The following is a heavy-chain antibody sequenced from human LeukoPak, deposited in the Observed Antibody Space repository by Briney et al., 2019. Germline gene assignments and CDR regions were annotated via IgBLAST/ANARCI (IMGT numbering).Heavy chain of an antibody. CDR2: IKLDGSEK. CDR3: ARDQYDTWSQRGNFDS. D-gene: IGHD3/OR15-3a*01. J-gene: IGHJ4*02. V-gene: IGHV3-7*03. Sequence: PGGSLRLSCAASGFTFSKAWLNWVRQAPGKGLEWVANIKLDGSEKNYVDSVKGRFTISRDNTKNSLYLQMNSLRAEDTAVFYCARDQYDTWSQRGNFDSWGQGTLVIVSS. CDR1: GFTFSKAW.